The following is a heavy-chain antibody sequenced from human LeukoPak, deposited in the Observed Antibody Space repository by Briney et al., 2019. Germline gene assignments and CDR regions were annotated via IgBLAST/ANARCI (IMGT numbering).Heavy chain of an antibody. V-gene: IGHV4-31*03. CDR1: GGSISSGGYY. CDR2: IYYSGST. J-gene: IGHJ4*02. CDR3: ARAGVGSSWAIDY. D-gene: IGHD6-13*01. Sequence: SQTLSLTCTVPGGSISSGGYYWSWIRQHPGKGLEWIGYIYYSGSTYYNPSLKSRVTISVDTSKNQFSLKLSSVTAADTAVYYCARAGVGSSWAIDYWGQGTLVTVSS.